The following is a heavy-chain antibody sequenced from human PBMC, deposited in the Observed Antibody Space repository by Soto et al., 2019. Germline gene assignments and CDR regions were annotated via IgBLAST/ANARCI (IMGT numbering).Heavy chain of an antibody. V-gene: IGHV1-69*12. CDR2: IIPIFGTA. CDR3: ASHYDSSGDYYRGLDY. CDR1: GGTFSSYA. J-gene: IGHJ4*02. Sequence: QVQLVQSGAEVKKPGSSVKVSCKASGGTFSSYAISWVRQAPGQGLEWMGGIIPIFGTADYAQKFQGRVTLTADESTSTAYMELSSLRSEDTAVYYCASHYDSSGDYYRGLDYWGQGTLVTVSS. D-gene: IGHD3-22*01.